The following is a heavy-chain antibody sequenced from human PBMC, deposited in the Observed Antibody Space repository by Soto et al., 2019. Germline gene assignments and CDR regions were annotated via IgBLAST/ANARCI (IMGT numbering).Heavy chain of an antibody. CDR1: GYTVTYYY. CDR2: IDPKNGGT. D-gene: IGHD4-17*01. Sequence: QVQLVQSGTEVKKPGASVKVSCKASGYTVTYYYIHWVRQAPGQGLEWMGWIDPKNGGTIYAQKFQDRVTMTRDTSISTAYMDLSRLTSDYTALYYCARDDYLIYPYWGQGTLVTVSS. V-gene: IGHV1-2*02. CDR3: ARDDYLIYPY. J-gene: IGHJ4*02.